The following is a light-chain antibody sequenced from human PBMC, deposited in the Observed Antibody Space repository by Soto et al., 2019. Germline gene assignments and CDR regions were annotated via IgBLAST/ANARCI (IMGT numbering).Light chain of an antibody. CDR2: GAS. J-gene: IGKJ2*01. CDR1: QSIRSN. CDR3: QQYKTWPREYT. V-gene: IGKV3-15*01. Sequence: EIVMTQSPATLSVSPGERATLSCRASQSIRSNLAWYQQKPGQAPGLLIYGASTRATGVPARFSGSGSGTEFTLTISSLQSEDSAVYYCQQYKTWPREYTFGQGTKLEIK.